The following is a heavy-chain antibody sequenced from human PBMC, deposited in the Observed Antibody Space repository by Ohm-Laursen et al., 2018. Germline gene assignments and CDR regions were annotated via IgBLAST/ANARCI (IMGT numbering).Heavy chain of an antibody. Sequence: SLRLSCSASGFTFSSYAMSWVRQAPGKGLEWVSAISGSGGSTYYADSVKGRFTISRDNSKNTLYLQMDSLRAEDRAVYYCARDRKNGDSGYGMDVWGHGTTVTVSS. CDR2: ISGSGGST. CDR1: GFTFSSYA. D-gene: IGHD4-17*01. J-gene: IGHJ6*02. CDR3: ARDRKNGDSGYGMDV. V-gene: IGHV3-23*01.